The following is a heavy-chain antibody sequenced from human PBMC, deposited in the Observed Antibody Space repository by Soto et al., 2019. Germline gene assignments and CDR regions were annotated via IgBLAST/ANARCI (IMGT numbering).Heavy chain of an antibody. CDR3: ARVPTTVTTPAMDV. J-gene: IGHJ6*02. V-gene: IGHV3-74*01. Sequence: GSLRLSCAASGFTFSSYWMHWVRQAPGEGLMWVSRINPDGSTTSYADSVKGRFTISRDNAKNTLYLQMNSLRVEDTAVYYCARVPTTVTTPAMDVWGQGTTVTVSS. CDR2: INPDGSTT. CDR1: GFTFSSYW. D-gene: IGHD4-4*01.